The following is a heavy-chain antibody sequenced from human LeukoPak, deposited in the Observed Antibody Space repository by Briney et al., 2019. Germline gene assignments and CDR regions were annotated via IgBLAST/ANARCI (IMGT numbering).Heavy chain of an antibody. CDR2: ISGSGGST. D-gene: IGHD3-22*01. J-gene: IGHJ4*02. Sequence: GGSLTLSCPASGFTFSSYAMSWVRQPPGKGLEWVSAISGSGGSTYYADSVKGRFTISRDNSKNTLYLQMNSLRAEDTAVYYCAKDQQYYYDSSGYYSWGQGTLVTVSS. V-gene: IGHV3-23*01. CDR3: AKDQQYYYDSSGYYS. CDR1: GFTFSSYA.